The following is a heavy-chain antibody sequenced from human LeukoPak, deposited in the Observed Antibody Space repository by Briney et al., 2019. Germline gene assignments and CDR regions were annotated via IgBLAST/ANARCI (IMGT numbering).Heavy chain of an antibody. CDR3: ARVEYYDSSGWYGY. CDR2: IYYSGST. Sequence: SETLSLTCTVSGGSISSYYWSWTRQPPGKGLEWIGYIYYSGSTNYNPSLKSRVTISVDTSKNQFSLKLSSVTAADTAVYYCARVEYYDSSGWYGYWGQGTLVTVSS. J-gene: IGHJ4*02. CDR1: GGSISSYY. D-gene: IGHD3-22*01. V-gene: IGHV4-59*01.